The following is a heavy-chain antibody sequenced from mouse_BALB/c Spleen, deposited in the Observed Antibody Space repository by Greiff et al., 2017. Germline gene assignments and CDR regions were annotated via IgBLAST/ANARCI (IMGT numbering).Heavy chain of an antibody. J-gene: IGHJ2*01. CDR1: GDSITSCY. D-gene: IGHD2-1*01. Sequence: EVKLMESGPSLVEPSQTLSLTCSVTGDSITSCYWNWIRKFPGNKLEYMGYISYSGSTYYNPSLKSRISITRDTSKNQYYLQLNSVTTEDTATYYCEKTVGNYYYLDYWGQGTTLTVSS. V-gene: IGHV3-8*02. CDR3: EKTVGNYYYLDY. CDR2: ISYSGST.